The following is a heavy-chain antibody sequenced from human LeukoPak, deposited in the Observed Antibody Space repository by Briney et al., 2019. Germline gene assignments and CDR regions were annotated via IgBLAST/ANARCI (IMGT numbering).Heavy chain of an antibody. J-gene: IGHJ5*02. Sequence: GGSLRLSCAASGFTFSSYAMHWVRQAPGKGLEYASAISSNGGSTYYANSVKGRFTISRDNSKNTLYLQMGSLRAEDMAVYYCARSGYYDFWSGPIWFDPWGQGTLVTVSS. CDR3: ARSGYYDFWSGPIWFDP. D-gene: IGHD3-3*01. CDR1: GFTFSSYA. V-gene: IGHV3-64*01. CDR2: ISSNGGST.